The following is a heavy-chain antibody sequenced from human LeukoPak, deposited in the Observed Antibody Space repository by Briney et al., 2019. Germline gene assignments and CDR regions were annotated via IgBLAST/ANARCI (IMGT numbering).Heavy chain of an antibody. Sequence: ASVKVSCKASGYSFTTYYMHWVRQAPGQGLEWMGIINPTGGSTNYAQKFEGRVTMTRDTSTSTVYMELSSLRSEDTAVYYCARDPSRFLAWSLMFDPWGQGTLVTVSS. CDR1: GYSFTTYY. CDR3: ARDPSRFLAWSLMFDP. J-gene: IGHJ5*02. D-gene: IGHD3-3*01. V-gene: IGHV1-46*01. CDR2: INPTGGST.